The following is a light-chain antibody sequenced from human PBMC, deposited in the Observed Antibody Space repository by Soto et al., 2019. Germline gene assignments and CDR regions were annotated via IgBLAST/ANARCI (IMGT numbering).Light chain of an antibody. J-gene: IGKJ1*01. CDR3: QQYSDLPRT. V-gene: IGKV3-20*01. CDR1: QSVSSNY. Sequence: EIVLTQSPGTLSLSPGERATLSCRASQSVSSNYLAWYQQKPGQAPSLLIYGASSRATGIPDRFSGSGSGTDFTLTISRLEPEDFAVYYCQQYSDLPRTFGQGNRVEIK. CDR2: GAS.